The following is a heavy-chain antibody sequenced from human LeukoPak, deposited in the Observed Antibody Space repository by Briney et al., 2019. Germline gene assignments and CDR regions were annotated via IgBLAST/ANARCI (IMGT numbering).Heavy chain of an antibody. CDR3: ARQGVSYSSSDVSDY. CDR2: IDPSDSYT. D-gene: IGHD6-6*01. Sequence: PGESLKISCKGSGYSFTSYWISWVRQMPGKGLEWMGRIDPSDSYTNYSPSFQGHVTISADKSISTAYLQWSSLKASDTAMYYCARQGVSYSSSDVSDYWGQGTLVTVSS. CDR1: GYSFTSYW. J-gene: IGHJ4*02. V-gene: IGHV5-10-1*01.